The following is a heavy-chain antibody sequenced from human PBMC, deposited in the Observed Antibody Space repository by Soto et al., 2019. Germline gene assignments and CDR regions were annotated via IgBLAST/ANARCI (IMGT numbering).Heavy chain of an antibody. V-gene: IGHV3-23*01. CDR3: GARQTHDYNNQEPSTLFIGLCSDPPR. J-gene: IGHJ4*02. CDR2: ISDGGGRT. Sequence: PGESLSLAYAASGVTFERYAMRWARQAPGKGLEWVSAISDGGGRTDYGDFVKGRFTISRDNSKNTLFLQMNSLRDEDTAVYYCGARQTHDYNNQEPSTLFIGLCSDPPRWGQGTLLTVSS. D-gene: IGHD4-4*01. CDR1: GVTFERYA.